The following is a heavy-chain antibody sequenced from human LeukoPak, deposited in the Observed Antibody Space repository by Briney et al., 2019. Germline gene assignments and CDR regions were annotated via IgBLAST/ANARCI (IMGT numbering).Heavy chain of an antibody. CDR2: IYYTGST. CDR1: GDSITAYY. CDR3: ARDGSTTGWYSGDY. J-gene: IGHJ4*02. D-gene: IGHD6-19*01. V-gene: IGHV4-59*01. Sequence: SETLSLTCTVSGDSITAYYWSWIRRPPGKELEWIGYIYYTGSTNYNPSLKNRVTISLDTSKNQLSLRLSSVTTADTAVYYCARDGSTTGWYSGDYWGQGILVTVSS.